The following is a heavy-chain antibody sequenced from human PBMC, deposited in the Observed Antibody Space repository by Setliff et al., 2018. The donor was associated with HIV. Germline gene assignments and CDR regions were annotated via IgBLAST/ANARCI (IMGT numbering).Heavy chain of an antibody. J-gene: IGHJ4*02. CDR3: VRGTLDF. Sequence: HPGGSLRLSCAASGFTFSTYGMNWVRHAPGKGSEWVAQISSSGFPIYYADSVRGRFTASRDNGKNSLFLQLNSLRAEDTAVYYCVRGTLDFWDQGKLVTVSS. V-gene: IGHV3-48*01. CDR1: GFTFSTYG. CDR2: ISSSGFPI.